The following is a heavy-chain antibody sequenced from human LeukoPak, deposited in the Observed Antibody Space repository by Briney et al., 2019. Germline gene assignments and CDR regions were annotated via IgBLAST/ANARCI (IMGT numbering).Heavy chain of an antibody. Sequence: GGSLRLSCAASGFTFRRFEMNWIRQAPGKGLEWVSYINSNGTIIYYADSVKSRFTISRDNANSSLYLQMNSLRAEDTAVYYCARSRSGSVAGTSDYWGQGTLVIVSS. V-gene: IGHV3-48*03. CDR2: INSNGTII. J-gene: IGHJ4*02. CDR1: GFTFRRFE. CDR3: ARSRSGSVAGTSDY. D-gene: IGHD6-19*01.